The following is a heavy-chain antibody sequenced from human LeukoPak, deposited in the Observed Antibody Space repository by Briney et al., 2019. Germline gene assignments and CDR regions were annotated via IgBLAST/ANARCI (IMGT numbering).Heavy chain of an antibody. J-gene: IGHJ4*02. D-gene: IGHD6-6*01. CDR3: ARQADDSSSSLVYFDY. CDR1: GGSISSHY. Sequence: SETLSLTCAVAGGSISSHYWSWIRQHPGKGLEWIGFIYYSGTTKYNPSLKSRVTISADTSKNQFSLKLSSVTAADTAVYYCARQADDSSSSLVYFDYWGQGTLVTVSS. CDR2: IYYSGTT. V-gene: IGHV4-59*08.